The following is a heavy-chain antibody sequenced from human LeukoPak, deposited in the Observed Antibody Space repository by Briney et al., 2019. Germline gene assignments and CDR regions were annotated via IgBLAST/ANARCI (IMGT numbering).Heavy chain of an antibody. CDR2: IYSGGST. CDR3: ARDPYCTNGVCYSDY. Sequence: GGSLRLSCAASGFTVSSNYMSWVRQAPGKGLEWVSVIYSGGSTYYADSVKCRFTISRDNSKNTLYLQMNSLRAEDTAVYYCARDPYCTNGVCYSDYWGQGTLVTVSS. CDR1: GFTVSSNY. V-gene: IGHV3-53*01. J-gene: IGHJ4*02. D-gene: IGHD2-8*01.